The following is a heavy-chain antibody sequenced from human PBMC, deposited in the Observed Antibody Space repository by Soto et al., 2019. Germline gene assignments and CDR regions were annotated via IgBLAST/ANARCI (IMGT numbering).Heavy chain of an antibody. V-gene: IGHV4-39*07. Sequence: PSATLSLTCTVSGGSISSSSYYWGWIRQPPGKGLEWIGSIFYSGSTNHNPSLKSRATISLDTSKNQFSLKLTSVTAADTAVYYCARYSGSPASWFDPWGQGTLVTVSS. CDR1: GGSISSSSYY. CDR3: ARYSGSPASWFDP. J-gene: IGHJ5*02. CDR2: IFYSGST. D-gene: IGHD1-26*01.